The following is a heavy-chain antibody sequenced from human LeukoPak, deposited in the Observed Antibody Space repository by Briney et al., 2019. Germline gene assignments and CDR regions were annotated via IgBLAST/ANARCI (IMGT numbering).Heavy chain of an antibody. CDR1: GYTFTSYD. J-gene: IGHJ4*02. Sequence: ASVKVSCKASGYTFTSYDINWVRQATGQGLEWMGWMNPNSGNTGYAQKFQGRVTMTRNTSISTAYMELSSLRSEGTAVYYCARGSGGYSNSWYNPDDYWGQGTLVTVSS. V-gene: IGHV1-8*01. CDR3: ARGSGGYSNSWYNPDDY. D-gene: IGHD6-13*01. CDR2: MNPNSGNT.